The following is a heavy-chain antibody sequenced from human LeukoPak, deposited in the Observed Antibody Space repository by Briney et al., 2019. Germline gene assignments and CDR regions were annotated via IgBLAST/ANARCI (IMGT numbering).Heavy chain of an antibody. CDR2: ISSGGRTI. V-gene: IGHV3-48*04. D-gene: IGHD6-13*01. CDR1: GFTFSSYG. Sequence: GGSLRLSCAASGFTFSSYGMHWVRQAPGKGLEWVSYISSGGRTIYYADSVKGRFTISRDNARNSLYLQMNSLRAEDTAVYYCARQQHLDYWGQGTLVTVSS. J-gene: IGHJ4*02. CDR3: ARQQHLDY.